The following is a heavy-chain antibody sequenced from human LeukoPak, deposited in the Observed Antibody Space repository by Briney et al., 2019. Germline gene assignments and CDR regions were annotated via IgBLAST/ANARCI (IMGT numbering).Heavy chain of an antibody. D-gene: IGHD7-27*01. CDR1: GYTLTELS. J-gene: IGHJ5*02. Sequence: ASVKVSCKVSGYTLTELSMHWVRQAPGQGLEWMGWISAYNGNTNYAQKLQGRVTMTTDTSTSTAYMELRSLRSDDTAVYYCARANGVTPVNWFDPWGQGTLVTVSS. CDR3: ARANGVTPVNWFDP. CDR2: ISAYNGNT. V-gene: IGHV1-18*01.